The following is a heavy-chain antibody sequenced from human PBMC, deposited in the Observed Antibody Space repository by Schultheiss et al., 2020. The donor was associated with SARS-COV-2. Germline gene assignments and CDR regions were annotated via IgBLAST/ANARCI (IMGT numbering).Heavy chain of an antibody. Sequence: SETLSLTCAVYGGSFSGYYWSWIRQPPGKGLEWIGEINHSGSTNYNPSLKSRVTISVDTSKNQFSLKLSSVTAADTAVYYCARGRGGSYYYYYYMDVWGKGTTVTVSS. CDR1: GGSFSGYY. CDR2: INHSGST. V-gene: IGHV4-34*01. CDR3: ARGRGGSYYYYYYMDV. J-gene: IGHJ6*03. D-gene: IGHD2-15*01.